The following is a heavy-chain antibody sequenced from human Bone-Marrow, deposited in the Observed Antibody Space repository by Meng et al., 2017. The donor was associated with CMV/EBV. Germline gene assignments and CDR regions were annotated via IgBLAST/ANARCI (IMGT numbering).Heavy chain of an antibody. CDR3: ASPDTGAHPGYYYGMDV. CDR1: GYTFISYY. Sequence: ASVKVSCKASGYTFISYYMHWVRQAPGQGLEWMGIINPSGGSTNYAQKFQGRVSMTRDTSTSTVYMELSSLRSEDTAVYYCASPDTGAHPGYYYGMDVWGQGTTVTVSS. D-gene: IGHD1-1*01. J-gene: IGHJ6*02. CDR2: INPSGGST. V-gene: IGHV1-46*01.